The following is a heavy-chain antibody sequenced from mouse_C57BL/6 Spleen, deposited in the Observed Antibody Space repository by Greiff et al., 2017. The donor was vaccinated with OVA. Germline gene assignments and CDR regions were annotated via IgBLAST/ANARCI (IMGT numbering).Heavy chain of an antibody. CDR2: IDPSDSYT. CDR3: ARSLLRGFAY. CDR1: GYTFTSYW. Sequence: QVQLQQPGAELVKPGASVKLSCKASGYTFTSYWMQWVKQSPGQGLEWIGEIDPSDSYTNYNQKFKGKATLTVDTSSSTAYMQLSSLTSEDSAVYYCARSLLRGFAYWGQGTLVTVSA. J-gene: IGHJ3*01. V-gene: IGHV1-50*01. D-gene: IGHD1-1*01.